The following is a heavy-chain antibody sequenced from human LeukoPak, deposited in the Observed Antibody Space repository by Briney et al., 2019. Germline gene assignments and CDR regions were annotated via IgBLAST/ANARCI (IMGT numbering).Heavy chain of an antibody. V-gene: IGHV7-4-1*02. CDR1: GYTFTRYA. D-gene: IGHD1-26*01. CDR2: INTNTGNP. J-gene: IGHJ4*02. CDR3: ARGVSGSSTLDF. Sequence: ASVKVSCKVSGYTFTRYAINWVRQAPGQGLEWMGWINTNTGNPTYAQGFIGRSVFSLDTSVNTAYLQISSLKAEDTAMYYCARGVSGSSTLDFWGQGTLVTVSS.